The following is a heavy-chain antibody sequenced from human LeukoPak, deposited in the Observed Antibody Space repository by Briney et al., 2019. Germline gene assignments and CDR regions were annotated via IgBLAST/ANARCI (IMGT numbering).Heavy chain of an antibody. Sequence: SETLSLTCTVSGGSISSGDYYWSWIRQPPGKGLEWIGYIYYSGSTYYNPSPKSRVTISVDTSKNQFSLKLSSVTAADTAVYYCARAPSAKNDAFDIWGQGTMVTVSS. V-gene: IGHV4-30-4*01. CDR3: ARAPSAKNDAFDI. CDR2: IYYSGST. CDR1: GGSISSGDYY. J-gene: IGHJ3*02.